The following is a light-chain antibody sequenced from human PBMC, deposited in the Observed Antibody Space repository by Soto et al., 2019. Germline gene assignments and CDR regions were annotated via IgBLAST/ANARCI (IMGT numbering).Light chain of an antibody. CDR1: QSVSSN. J-gene: IGKJ3*01. CDR2: GAS. V-gene: IGKV3-15*01. CDR3: QQYNNWQPGFT. Sequence: EIVMTQSPATLSVSPGESATLSCRASQSVSSNLACYQQKPGQAPRLLIYGASTRATGIPARFSGIGSGTEFTLTISNLQSEDFAVYYCQQYNNWQPGFTFGPGTKVDIK.